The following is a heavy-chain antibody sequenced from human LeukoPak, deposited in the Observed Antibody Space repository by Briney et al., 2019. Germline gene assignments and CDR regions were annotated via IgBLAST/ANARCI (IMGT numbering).Heavy chain of an antibody. Sequence: PSQTLSLTCTVSGGSISSGSYYWSWIRQPAGKGLEWIGRIYTSGSTNYNPSLKSRVTISVDTSKNQFSLKLSSVTAADTAVYYCAREGIVATITEPGLDYWGQGTLVTVSS. V-gene: IGHV4-61*02. D-gene: IGHD5-12*01. J-gene: IGHJ4*02. CDR3: AREGIVATITEPGLDY. CDR1: GGSISSGSYY. CDR2: IYTSGST.